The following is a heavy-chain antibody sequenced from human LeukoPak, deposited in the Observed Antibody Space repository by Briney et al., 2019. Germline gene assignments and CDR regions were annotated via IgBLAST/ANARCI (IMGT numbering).Heavy chain of an antibody. V-gene: IGHV1-18*04. CDR1: GYTFTSYG. CDR3: ARCSRYYYGSGSYYNSDDAFDI. D-gene: IGHD3-10*01. Sequence: ASVKVSCKASGYTFTSYGISWVRQAPGQGLEWMGWISAYNGNTNYAQKLQGRVTMTTDTSTSTAYMKLRSLRSDDTAVYYCARCSRYYYGSGSYYNSDDAFDIWGQGTMVTVSS. CDR2: ISAYNGNT. J-gene: IGHJ3*02.